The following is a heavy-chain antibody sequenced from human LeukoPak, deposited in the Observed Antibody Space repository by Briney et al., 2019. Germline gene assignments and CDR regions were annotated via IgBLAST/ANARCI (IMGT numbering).Heavy chain of an antibody. CDR1: GFTFTTFG. D-gene: IGHD1/OR15-1a*01. J-gene: IGHJ4*02. V-gene: IGHV3-30*18. Sequence: GGSLSLSCAASGFTFTTFGIHWVRQAPGKGLEWVAAISPHGDIEYYTDSVKGRFTISRDNSKNMIYLQMNSLRGEDSAVYYCAKINNNDDYWGQGNLVTVSS. CDR3: AKINNNDDY. CDR2: ISPHGDIE.